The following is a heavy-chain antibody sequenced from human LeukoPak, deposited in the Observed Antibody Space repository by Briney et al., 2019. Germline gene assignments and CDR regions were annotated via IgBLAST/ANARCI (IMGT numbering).Heavy chain of an antibody. D-gene: IGHD3-22*01. CDR3: ARDLVPYYYDSSGHSRWAFDI. CDR1: GGTFSIYA. V-gene: IGHV1-69*13. Sequence: SVKVSCKAPGGTFSIYAISWVRQAPGQGLEWMGGLIPIFGTANYAQKFQGRVTITADESTSTAYMELSSLRSEDTAVYYCARDLVPYYYDSSGHSRWAFDIWGQGTMVTVSS. CDR2: LIPIFGTA. J-gene: IGHJ3*02.